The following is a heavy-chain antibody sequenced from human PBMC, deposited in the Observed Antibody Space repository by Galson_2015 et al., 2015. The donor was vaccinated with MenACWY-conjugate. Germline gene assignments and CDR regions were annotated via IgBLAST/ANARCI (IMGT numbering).Heavy chain of an antibody. CDR3: AKGTTASRPNWFDP. CDR2: ISSTGSYI. CDR1: GFTFRNYN. D-gene: IGHD6-6*01. Sequence: SLRLSCAASGFTFRNYNMNWVRQTPGKGLEWVSCISSTGSYIYYADSLKGRFTISRDNAKNPLYLQMNSLTSEDTAVYYCAKGTTASRPNWFDPWGQGTLVTVSS. J-gene: IGHJ5*02. V-gene: IGHV3-21*01.